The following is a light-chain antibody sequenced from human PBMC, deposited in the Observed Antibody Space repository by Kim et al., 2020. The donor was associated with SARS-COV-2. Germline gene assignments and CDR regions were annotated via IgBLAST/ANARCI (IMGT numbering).Light chain of an antibody. Sequence: ASVGDSVTLTCRASQRISNSLAWYQQRPGKAPTLLIYEASSLESGVPSRFSGTGSGTEFTLTISSLQPDDFATYYCQHYDNYSQTFGPGTKVDIK. CDR2: EAS. CDR1: QRISNS. CDR3: QHYDNYSQT. J-gene: IGKJ1*01. V-gene: IGKV1-5*01.